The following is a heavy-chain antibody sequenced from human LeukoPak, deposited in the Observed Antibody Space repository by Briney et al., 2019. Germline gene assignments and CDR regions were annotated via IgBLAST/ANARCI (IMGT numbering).Heavy chain of an antibody. V-gene: IGHV1-69*13. CDR1: GGTFSSYA. J-gene: IGHJ4*02. CDR2: IIPIFGTA. CDR3: ATSRGLLWFGGVSDY. Sequence: GASVKVSCKASGGTFSSYAISWVRQAPGQGLKWMGGIIPIFGTANYAQKFQGRVTITADESTSTAYMELSSLRSEDTAVYYCATSRGLLWFGGVSDYWGQGTLVTVSS. D-gene: IGHD3-10*01.